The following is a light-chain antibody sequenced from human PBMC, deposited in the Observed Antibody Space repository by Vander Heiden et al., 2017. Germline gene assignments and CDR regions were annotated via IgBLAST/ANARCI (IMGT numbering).Light chain of an antibody. CDR3: QQDEHLPVT. CDR1: QDISHF. V-gene: IGKV1-33*01. CDR2: EAS. Sequence: DIQMTQSPSSLSASLGDRVTITCQASQDISHFLNWFQQKQGTAPNLLIYEASNLDTGVPSRFSGSGSGTDFTLTISSLQPEDIGTYFCQQDEHLPVTFGLGTQMEIK. J-gene: IGKJ5*01.